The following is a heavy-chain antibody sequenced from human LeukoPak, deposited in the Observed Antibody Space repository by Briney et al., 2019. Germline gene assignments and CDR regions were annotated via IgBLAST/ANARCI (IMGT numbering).Heavy chain of an antibody. J-gene: IGHJ5*02. V-gene: IGHV4-39*07. CDR2: IYYSGST. CDR1: GGSISSSSYY. Sequence: SETLSLTCTVSGGSISSSSYYWGWIRQPPGKGLEWIGSIYYSGSTYYNPSLKSRVTISVDTSKNQFSLKLSSVTAADTAVYYCARGHMGNWFDPWGQGTLVTVSS. CDR3: ARGHMGNWFDP. D-gene: IGHD2-21*01.